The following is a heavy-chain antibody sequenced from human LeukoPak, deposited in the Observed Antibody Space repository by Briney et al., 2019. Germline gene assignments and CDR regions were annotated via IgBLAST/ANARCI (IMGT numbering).Heavy chain of an antibody. Sequence: SETLSLTCTVSGDSISKYYWSWIRQPPGKGLEYLGYIYYGGSTHYNPSLKSRVTISLDTPRNQFSLKLTSLTAADTAVYYCARDADGDSTFDHWGQGTLVSVSS. CDR2: IYYGGST. V-gene: IGHV4-59*01. J-gene: IGHJ4*02. CDR3: ARDADGDSTFDH. D-gene: IGHD4-17*01. CDR1: GDSISKYY.